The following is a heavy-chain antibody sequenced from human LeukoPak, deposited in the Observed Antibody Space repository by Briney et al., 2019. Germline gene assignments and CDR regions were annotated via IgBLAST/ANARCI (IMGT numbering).Heavy chain of an antibody. Sequence: PSETLSLTCAVSGGSISSTNWWSWVRQPPGKGLEWIGEIYHSGSTIYNPSLKSRVTISVDKSRNQFSLKLSSVTAADTAVYYCARYYGGNSNFDYWGQGTLVTVSS. D-gene: IGHD4-23*01. CDR2: IYHSGST. CDR1: GGSISSTNW. J-gene: IGHJ4*02. CDR3: ARYYGGNSNFDY. V-gene: IGHV4-4*02.